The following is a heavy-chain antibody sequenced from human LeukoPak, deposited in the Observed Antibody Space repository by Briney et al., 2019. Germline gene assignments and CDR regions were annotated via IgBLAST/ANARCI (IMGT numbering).Heavy chain of an antibody. V-gene: IGHV4-31*03. J-gene: IGHJ4*02. Sequence: PSETLSLTCTVSGGSISSGGYYWSWIRQHPGKGLEWIGYIYYSGSTYYNPSLKSRVTISVDPSKNQFSLKLSSVTAADTAVYYCARDRLNGIPDYWGQGTLVTVSS. CDR2: IYYSGST. CDR3: ARDRLNGIPDY. D-gene: IGHD1-26*01. CDR1: GGSISSGGYY.